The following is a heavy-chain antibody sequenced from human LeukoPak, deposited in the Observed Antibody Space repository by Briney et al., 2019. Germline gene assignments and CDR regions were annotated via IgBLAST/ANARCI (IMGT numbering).Heavy chain of an antibody. V-gene: IGHV3-23*01. CDR3: AKDSTRAFIVVVPAAISPAFDI. D-gene: IGHD2-2*02. Sequence: PGGSLRLSCAASGFTFSSYAMSWVRQAPGKGLEWVSAISGSGGSTYYADSVKGRFTISRDNSKNTLYLQMNSLRAEDTAVYYCAKDSTRAFIVVVPAAISPAFDIWGQGTMVTVSS. J-gene: IGHJ3*02. CDR2: ISGSGGST. CDR1: GFTFSSYA.